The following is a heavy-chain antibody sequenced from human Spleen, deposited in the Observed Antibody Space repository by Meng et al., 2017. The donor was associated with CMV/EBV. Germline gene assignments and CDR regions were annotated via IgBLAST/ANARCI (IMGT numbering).Heavy chain of an antibody. CDR1: GGSISSSYYY. J-gene: IGHJ4*02. Sequence: SETLSLTCTVSGGSISSSYYYWGWIRQHPGKGLEWIGHIYYSGITYYNPSLKSRVIISVDTSKSQFSLKLSSVTAADTAVYYCASRTSGYRYYFDYWGQGTLVTVSS. V-gene: IGHV4-31*03. D-gene: IGHD3-22*01. CDR2: IYYSGIT. CDR3: ASRTSGYRYYFDY.